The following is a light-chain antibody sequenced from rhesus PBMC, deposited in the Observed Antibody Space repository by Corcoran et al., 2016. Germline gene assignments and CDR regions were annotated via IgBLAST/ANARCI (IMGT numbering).Light chain of an antibody. CDR3: QQQNSYPRT. J-gene: IGKJ1*01. CDR1: QGISSW. Sequence: DIQMTQSPSSLSAFVGDRVTITCQASQGISSWLAWYQQKPGKAPKLRIYAAFRLQIGVPSRFSGSGSGTDFTLTISSLQPDDFATYYCQQQNSYPRTFGRGTKVEIK. V-gene: IGKV1S11*01. CDR2: AAF.